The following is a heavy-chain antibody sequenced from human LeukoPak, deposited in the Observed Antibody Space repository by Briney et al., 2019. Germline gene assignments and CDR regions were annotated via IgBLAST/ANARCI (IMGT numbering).Heavy chain of an antibody. Sequence: GGSLRLSCAASGFTFSDHYMDWVRQAPGKGLEWVSFIFSSTHYSDSVKGRFTISRDNSKNTLYLQMNSLRGEDTAVYYCARRAGAYSHPYDYWGQGTLVTVPS. D-gene: IGHD4/OR15-4a*01. V-gene: IGHV3-53*01. CDR2: IFSST. CDR1: GFTFSDHY. J-gene: IGHJ4*02. CDR3: ARRAGAYSHPYDY.